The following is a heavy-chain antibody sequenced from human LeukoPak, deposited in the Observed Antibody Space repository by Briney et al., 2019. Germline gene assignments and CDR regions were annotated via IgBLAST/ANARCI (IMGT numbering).Heavy chain of an antibody. V-gene: IGHV4-38-2*02. CDR2: IFYSGST. D-gene: IGHD3-22*01. Sequence: SETLSLTCTVSGYSISSGYYWGWVRQPPGKALEWIGNIFYSGSTYYSPSLKSRVAISLDTSRNQFSLKLNSVTAADTAVYYCAKSNGYGLIDIWGQGTMVTVSS. CDR3: AKSNGYGLIDI. J-gene: IGHJ3*02. CDR1: GYSISSGYY.